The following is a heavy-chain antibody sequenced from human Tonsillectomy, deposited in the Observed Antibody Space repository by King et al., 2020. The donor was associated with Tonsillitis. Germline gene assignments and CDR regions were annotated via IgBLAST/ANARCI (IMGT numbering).Heavy chain of an antibody. CDR1: GFTVSGNY. Sequence: QLVQSGGGLVQPGGSLRLSCAASGFTVSGNYMSWLRQAPGKGLEWVSVIYSGGSTYYADSVKGRFTISRDNSKNTLYLQMNSLGAEDTALYYCARHRGVGTTEDAFDIWGHGTMVTVSS. D-gene: IGHD1-26*01. CDR3: ARHRGVGTTEDAFDI. J-gene: IGHJ3*02. V-gene: IGHV3-66*04. CDR2: IYSGGST.